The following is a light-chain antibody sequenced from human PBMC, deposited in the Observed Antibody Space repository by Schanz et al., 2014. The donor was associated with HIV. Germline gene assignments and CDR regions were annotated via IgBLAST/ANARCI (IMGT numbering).Light chain of an antibody. CDR2: TVS. V-gene: IGKV1-39*01. CDR3: QQTYDAPWT. CDR1: RGIGNY. Sequence: DIQVTQSPSSLSASVGDRVTFTCRASRGIGNYLHWYQQKLGKAPRLLIYTVSNLESGVPSRFSGRGSGTEFTLTISSLQPEDIATYYCQQTYDAPWTFAQGTKVEVK. J-gene: IGKJ1*01.